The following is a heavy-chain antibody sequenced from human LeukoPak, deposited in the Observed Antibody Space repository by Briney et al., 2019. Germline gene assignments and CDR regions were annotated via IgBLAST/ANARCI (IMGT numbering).Heavy chain of an antibody. CDR3: AKDSSGWVVVITGPLDY. Sequence: GGSLRLSCAAYGFTLSGYDMNWIRQAPGKGLEWVAFIRYDGSNKYYADSVKGRFTISRDNSKNTLYLQMNSLRAEDTAVYYCAKDSSGWVVVITGPLDYWGQGTLVTVSS. CDR2: IRYDGSNK. D-gene: IGHD3-22*01. V-gene: IGHV3-30*02. CDR1: GFTLSGYD. J-gene: IGHJ4*02.